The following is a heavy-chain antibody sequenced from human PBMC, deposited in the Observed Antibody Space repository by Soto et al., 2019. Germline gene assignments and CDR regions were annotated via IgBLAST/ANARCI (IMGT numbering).Heavy chain of an antibody. V-gene: IGHV3-66*01. J-gene: IGHJ6*03. CDR1: GFTVSSNY. CDR2: IYSGGST. CDR3: ARSARAGSYYYYMDV. Sequence: EVQLVESGGGLVQPGGSLRLSCAASGFTVSSNYMSWVRQAPGKGLEWVSVIYSGGSTYYADSVKGRFTISRDNSKNTLYLQMNSLRAEDTAVYYYARSARAGSYYYYMDVWGKGTTVTVSS.